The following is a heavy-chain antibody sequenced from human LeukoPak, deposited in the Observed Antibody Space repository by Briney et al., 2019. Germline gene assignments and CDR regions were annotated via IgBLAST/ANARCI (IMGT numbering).Heavy chain of an antibody. CDR1: GFTFSTYG. CDR3: AKSGGVRFDP. Sequence: GGSLRLSCAVSGFTFSTYGMHWVRQAPGKGLEWVAVISYDGSNQYYADSVKGRFTISRDNSKNTLYLQMNSLRGEDTAVYYCAKSGGVRFDPWGQGTLVTVSS. J-gene: IGHJ5*02. CDR2: ISYDGSNQ. V-gene: IGHV3-30*18. D-gene: IGHD3-16*01.